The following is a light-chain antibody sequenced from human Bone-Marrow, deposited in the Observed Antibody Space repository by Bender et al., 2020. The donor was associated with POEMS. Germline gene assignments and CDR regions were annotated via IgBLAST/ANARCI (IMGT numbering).Light chain of an antibody. Sequence: QSALTQPRSVSGSPGQSVTISCTGTSSDVGGYNYVSWYQQHPGKAPKLMIYEVSKRPSGVPNRFSGSKSGNAASLTVSGLQAEDEGDYYCSSYAGTNNFVIFGGGTKLTV. J-gene: IGLJ2*01. V-gene: IGLV2-8*01. CDR2: EVS. CDR3: SSYAGTNNFVI. CDR1: SSDVGGYNY.